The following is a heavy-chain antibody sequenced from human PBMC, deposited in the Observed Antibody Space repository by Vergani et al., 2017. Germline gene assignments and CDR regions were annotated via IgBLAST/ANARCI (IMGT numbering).Heavy chain of an antibody. CDR1: GFTFSSYA. J-gene: IGHJ4*02. CDR2: ISGSGGST. CDR3: AKSQYDSSGYYYVFDY. D-gene: IGHD3-22*01. Sequence: EVQLLESGGGLVQPGGSLRLSCAASGFTFSSYAMSWVRQAPGKGLEWVSAISGSGGSTYYADAVKGRFTISRDNSKNTLYLQMNSLRAEDTAVYYCAKSQYDSSGYYYVFDYWGQGTLVTVSS. V-gene: IGHV3-23*01.